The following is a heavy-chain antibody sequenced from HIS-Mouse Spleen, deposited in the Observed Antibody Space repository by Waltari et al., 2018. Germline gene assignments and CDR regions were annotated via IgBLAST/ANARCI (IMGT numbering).Heavy chain of an antibody. V-gene: IGHV4-39*07. CDR1: GGSISSSSYY. CDR3: AREIPYSSSWYDWYFDL. D-gene: IGHD6-13*01. J-gene: IGHJ2*01. Sequence: QLQLQESGPGLVQPSETLSLTCTFSGGSISSSSYYLGWIRQPPGKGLEWIGSIYYRGSTYYNPSLKSRVTISVDTSKNQFSLKLSSVTAADTAVYYCAREIPYSSSWYDWYFDLWGRGTLVTVSS. CDR2: IYYRGST.